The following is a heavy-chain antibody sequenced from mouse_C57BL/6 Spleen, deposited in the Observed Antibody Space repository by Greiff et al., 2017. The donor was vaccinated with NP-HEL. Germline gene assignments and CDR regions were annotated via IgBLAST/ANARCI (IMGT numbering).Heavy chain of an antibody. CDR2: IYPGSGST. D-gene: IGHD1-1*01. J-gene: IGHJ4*01. CDR1: GYTFTSYW. Sequence: QVQLQQSGAELVKPGASVKMSCKASGYTFTSYWITWVKQRPGQGLEWIGDIYPGSGSTNYNEKFKSKATLTVDTSSSTAYMQLSSLTSEDSAVYYCARSRFSYGSSYDAMDYWGQGTSVTVSS. V-gene: IGHV1-55*01. CDR3: ARSRFSYGSSYDAMDY.